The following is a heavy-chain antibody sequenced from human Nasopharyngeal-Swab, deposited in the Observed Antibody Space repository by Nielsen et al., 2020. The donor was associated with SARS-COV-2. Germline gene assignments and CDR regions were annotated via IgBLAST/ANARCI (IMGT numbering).Heavy chain of an antibody. D-gene: IGHD6-19*01. V-gene: IGHV2-5*02. CDR3: VHSTGWRLDY. Sequence: SGPTLVKPSQTLTLTCTFSGFSLSTSTVGVSWVRQLPGKALEWLALFYWDDDNRYNPSLKSRITITKDTSKHHVVLTMTNMDPVDTATYFCVHSTGWRLDYWGQGTLVTVSS. CDR2: FYWDDDN. J-gene: IGHJ4*02. CDR1: GFSLSTSTVG.